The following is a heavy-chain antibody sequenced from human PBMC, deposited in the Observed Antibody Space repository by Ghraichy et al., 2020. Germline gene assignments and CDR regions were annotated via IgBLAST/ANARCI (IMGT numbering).Heavy chain of an antibody. V-gene: IGHV3-23*01. CDR2: ISGSGGST. CDR1: GFTFSSYA. D-gene: IGHD3-16*01. Sequence: GGSLRLSCAASGFTFSSYAMSWVRQAPGKGLELVSAISGSGGSTYYADSVKGRFTISRDNSKNTLYLQMNSLRAEDTAVYYCAKDVAGVYEYYFDYWGQGTLVTVSS. J-gene: IGHJ4*02. CDR3: AKDVAGVYEYYFDY.